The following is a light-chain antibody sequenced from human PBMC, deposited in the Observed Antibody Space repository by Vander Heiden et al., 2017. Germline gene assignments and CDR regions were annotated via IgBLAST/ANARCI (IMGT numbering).Light chain of an antibody. Sequence: DIVMTQSPDSLAVSLGERATINCKSRQRFLYNSNNKNYLAWYQQKPGQPPKLLIYWASTRESGVPDRFSGSGSGTDFTLTISSLQAEDVAVYYCQQYYSTPYTFGQGTKLEIK. V-gene: IGKV4-1*01. CDR2: WAS. J-gene: IGKJ2*01. CDR3: QQYYSTPYT. CDR1: QRFLYNSNNKNY.